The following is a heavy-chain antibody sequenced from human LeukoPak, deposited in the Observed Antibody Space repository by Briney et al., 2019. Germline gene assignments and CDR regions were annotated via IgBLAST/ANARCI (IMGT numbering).Heavy chain of an antibody. V-gene: IGHV3-9*02. Sequence: PGGSLRLSCTASGFTSHDNGMHWVRLAPRKGLELVSGLTYNYSRIAYADSVKSRFTISRVDAKNNLYSQMNSLRPQDTALYYCAKDGWLGNSDLHGDFDNWGQGTLVTVSS. J-gene: IGHJ4*02. CDR3: AKDGWLGNSDLHGDFDN. CDR2: LTYNYSRI. D-gene: IGHD5-24*01. CDR1: GFTSHDNG.